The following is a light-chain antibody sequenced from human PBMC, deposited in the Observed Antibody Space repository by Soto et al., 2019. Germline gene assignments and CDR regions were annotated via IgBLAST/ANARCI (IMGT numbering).Light chain of an antibody. J-gene: IGKJ1*01. CDR2: TAS. CDR1: QSIRSY. Sequence: DIQMTQSPSSLSASVGDRVTITCRSSQSIRSYLTWYQQKLGRAPKLLIYTASNLQTGVPSRFSGSGSGTDFTLTISSLQPEDFATYYCQQSYSSPQTFGLGTKVEIK. V-gene: IGKV1-39*01. CDR3: QQSYSSPQT.